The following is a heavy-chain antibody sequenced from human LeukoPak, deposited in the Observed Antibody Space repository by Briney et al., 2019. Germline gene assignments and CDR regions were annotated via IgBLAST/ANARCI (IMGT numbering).Heavy chain of an antibody. D-gene: IGHD6-19*01. CDR3: AKGSGIAVAGIGGSYFDY. V-gene: IGHV3-23*01. J-gene: IGHJ4*02. CDR1: GFTFSSYA. CDR2: ISGSGGST. Sequence: GGSLRLSCAASGFTFSSYAMSWVRQAPGKGLEWVSAISGSGGSTYYADSVKGRFTIPRDNSKNTLYLQMNSLRAEDTAVYYCAKGSGIAVAGIGGSYFDYWGQGTLVTASS.